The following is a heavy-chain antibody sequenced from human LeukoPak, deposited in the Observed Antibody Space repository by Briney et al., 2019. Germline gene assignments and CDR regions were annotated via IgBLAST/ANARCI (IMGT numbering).Heavy chain of an antibody. CDR2: INQDGTEK. V-gene: IGHV3-7*01. Sequence: PGGSLRLSCAASGFTFNSYAMKWVRQAPGKGLEWLANINQDGTEKYYVDSVKGRFTISRDYAKNSLYLQMNSLRVEDTAVYYCAKVAKYYYGPETYYFFEQWGQGTPVTASS. D-gene: IGHD3-10*01. J-gene: IGHJ4*02. CDR1: GFTFNSYA. CDR3: AKVAKYYYGPETYYFFEQ.